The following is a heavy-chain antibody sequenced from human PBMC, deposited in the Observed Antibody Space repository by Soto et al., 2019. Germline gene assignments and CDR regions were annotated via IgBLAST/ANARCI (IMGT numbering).Heavy chain of an antibody. CDR1: GGSISSSSYY. CDR3: ARHEGARTEGLVPFDY. D-gene: IGHD2-8*01. CDR2: IYYSGST. Sequence: QLQLQESGPGLVKPSETLSLTCTVSGGSISSSSYYWGWIRQPPGKGLEWIGSIYYSGSTYYNPSLKSRVTISVDTSTNQFSLKLSSVNAADTAVYYCARHEGARTEGLVPFDYWGQGTLVTVSS. V-gene: IGHV4-39*01. J-gene: IGHJ4*02.